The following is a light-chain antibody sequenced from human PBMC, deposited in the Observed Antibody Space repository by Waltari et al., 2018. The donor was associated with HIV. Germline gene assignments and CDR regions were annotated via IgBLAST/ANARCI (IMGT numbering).Light chain of an antibody. CDR1: SSTVGNFD. Sequence: QSVLTQPPSVSAAPGQKVTISCPGISSTVGNFDVSWYQQVPGTSPQLLIYDNFKRPSVIPDRFSGSKSGTSATLAITELQTGDEADYYCASWDYSLTGVVFGGGTKLTVL. J-gene: IGLJ2*01. CDR2: DNF. CDR3: ASWDYSLTGVV. V-gene: IGLV1-51*01.